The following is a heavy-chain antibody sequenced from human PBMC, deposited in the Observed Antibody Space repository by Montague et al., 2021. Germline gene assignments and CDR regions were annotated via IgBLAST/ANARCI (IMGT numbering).Heavy chain of an antibody. CDR3: ARWRVYYDSSGYAA. Sequence: SLRLSCAASGFTFSTFPMHWVRQAPGKGLEWVALISHDGSNTYYADSVRGRFTVSRDNSKNTLYLQTSSLRADDTAVYYCARWRVYYDSSGYAAWGRGTLVSVSS. J-gene: IGHJ5*02. CDR1: GFTFSTFP. D-gene: IGHD3-22*01. V-gene: IGHV3-30-3*01. CDR2: ISHDGSNT.